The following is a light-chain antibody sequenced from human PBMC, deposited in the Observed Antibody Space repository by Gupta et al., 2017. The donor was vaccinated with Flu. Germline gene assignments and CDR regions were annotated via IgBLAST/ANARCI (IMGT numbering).Light chain of an antibody. J-gene: IGLJ3*02. V-gene: IGLV1-47*01. CDR3: ATRDYSRSGQV. CDR1: NSNIGDNY. CDR2: RNN. Sequence: QSVLTQSHSASATPGQRVTMSCSGSNSNIGDNYVYWYHQFPGRAPNLLIYRNNQRPSGVPDRFSGTKSGTSATLAISGLRSEDEAHYYCATRDYSRSGQVFGGGTKLTVL.